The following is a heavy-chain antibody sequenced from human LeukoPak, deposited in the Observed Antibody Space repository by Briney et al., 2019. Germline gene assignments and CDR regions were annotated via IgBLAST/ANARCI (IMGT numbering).Heavy chain of an antibody. CDR3: ARMMGSKGGY. Sequence: SETLSLTCAVYGGSFSGYYWSWIRQPPGKGLEWIGEINHSGSTNYNPSLKSRVTMSVDTSKNQFSLKLSSVTAADTAVYYCARMMGSKGGYWGQGTLVTVSS. CDR2: INHSGST. CDR1: GGSFSGYY. D-gene: IGHD4-11*01. V-gene: IGHV4-34*01. J-gene: IGHJ4*02.